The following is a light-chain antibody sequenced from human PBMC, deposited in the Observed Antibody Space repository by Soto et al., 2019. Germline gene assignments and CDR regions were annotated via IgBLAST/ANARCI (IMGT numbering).Light chain of an antibody. CDR1: SSDIASYKF. J-gene: IGLJ2*01. CDR3: SSATNTDTLVV. CDR2: EVN. V-gene: IGLV2-14*01. Sequence: QSALTQPASVSGSPGQSTTISCTGTSSDIASYKFVSWFQHHPGKAPKLLIYEVNNRPSGISNRFSGSKSGNTASLTISGLQPEDEANYFCSSATNTDTLVVFGGGTKLTVL.